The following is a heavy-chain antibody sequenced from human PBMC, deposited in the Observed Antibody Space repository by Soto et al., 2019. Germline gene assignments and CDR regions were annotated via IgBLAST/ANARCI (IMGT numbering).Heavy chain of an antibody. CDR1: GGSISTYY. V-gene: IGHV4-59*01. J-gene: IGHJ5*02. Sequence: ASETLSLTCTVSGGSISTYYWSWIRQPPGKALEWIGYIYYNGSTNYNPSLKSRVTISVDTSKNQFSLKFSSVTAADAAVYYCARSVGRSNWYGNWLDPWGQGILVTVSS. CDR3: ARSVGRSNWYGNWLDP. CDR2: IYYNGST. D-gene: IGHD1-20*01.